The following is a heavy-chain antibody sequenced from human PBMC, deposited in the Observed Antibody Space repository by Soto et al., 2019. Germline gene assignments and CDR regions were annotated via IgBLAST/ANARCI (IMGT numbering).Heavy chain of an antibody. J-gene: IGHJ4*02. CDR2: ISGSGGST. CDR1: GFTFSSYA. V-gene: IGHV3-23*01. CDR3: ALLWFGETYDY. D-gene: IGHD3-10*01. Sequence: GSLILSCAASGFTFSSYAMSWVRQAPGKGLEWVSAISGSGGSTYYADSAKGRFTISRDNSKNTLYLQMNSLRAEDTAVYYCALLWFGETYDYWGQGTLVTVSS.